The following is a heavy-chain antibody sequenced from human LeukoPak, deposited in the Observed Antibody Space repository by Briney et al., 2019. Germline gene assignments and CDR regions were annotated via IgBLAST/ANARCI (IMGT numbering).Heavy chain of an antibody. J-gene: IGHJ4*02. V-gene: IGHV3-66*01. CDR3: ARGYDILTGYQDY. D-gene: IGHD3-9*01. CDR2: IYSGGST. Sequence: GGSLRLSCAASGFTVSSNYMSWVRQAPGEGLEWVSVIYSGGSTYYADSVKGRFTISRDNSKNTLYLQMNSLRAEDTAVYYCARGYDILTGYQDYWGQGTLVTVSS. CDR1: GFTVSSNY.